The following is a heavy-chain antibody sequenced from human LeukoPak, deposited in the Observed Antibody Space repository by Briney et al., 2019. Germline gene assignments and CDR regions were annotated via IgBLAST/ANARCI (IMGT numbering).Heavy chain of an antibody. CDR1: GFTFSNYA. CDR3: ARLPTGHCSGGSCYRLFAFDI. J-gene: IGHJ3*02. CDR2: ISGSGGST. V-gene: IGHV3-23*01. D-gene: IGHD2-15*01. Sequence: GGSLRLSCAASGFTFSNYAMSWVRQAPGKGLEWVSTISGSGGSTYYADSVKGRFTISRDNSKNTLYLQMNSLRAEDTAVYYCARLPTGHCSGGSCYRLFAFDIWGQGTMVTVSS.